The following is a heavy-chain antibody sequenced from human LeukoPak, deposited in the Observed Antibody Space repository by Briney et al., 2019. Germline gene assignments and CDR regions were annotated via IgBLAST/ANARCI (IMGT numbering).Heavy chain of an antibody. CDR3: VSFYETD. V-gene: IGHV3-74*01. CDR1: GNYW. J-gene: IGHJ4*02. D-gene: IGHD2/OR15-2a*01. Sequence: GGSLRLSCAASGNYWMHWVRQAPGKGLVWVSHINSDGSWTSYADSVKGRFTISKDNAKNTVYLQMNSLRAEDTAVYYCVSFYETDWGRGTLVTVSS. CDR2: INSDGSWT.